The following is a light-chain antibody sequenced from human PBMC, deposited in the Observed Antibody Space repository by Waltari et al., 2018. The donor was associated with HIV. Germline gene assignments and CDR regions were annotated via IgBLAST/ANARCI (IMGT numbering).Light chain of an antibody. CDR2: AAS. J-gene: IGKJ4*01. V-gene: IGKV1-39*01. CDR1: QCISSY. CDR3: RQSYSTPVT. Sequence: DIQMTQSPSSLSASVGDSVTITCRASQCISSYLNWYQQKPGTAPKVLIYAASSVQRGVPSRFSGSGSETDVTLTISSLQPEDIATYYCRQSYSTPVTFGGGTKVEIK.